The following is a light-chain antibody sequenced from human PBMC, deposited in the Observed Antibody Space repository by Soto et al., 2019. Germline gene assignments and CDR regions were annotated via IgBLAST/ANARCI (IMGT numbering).Light chain of an antibody. CDR1: QDISNF. CDR3: QQNDNIPIT. J-gene: IGKJ5*01. Sequence: DIQMTQSPSSLSASVGDRVSITCPASQDISNFLNWYQQKPGKAPELLIFEASNLQTGVPSRFSGSGSGTDFTLTISSLQPEDIATYYCQQNDNIPITFGQGTRLEIK. V-gene: IGKV1-33*01. CDR2: EAS.